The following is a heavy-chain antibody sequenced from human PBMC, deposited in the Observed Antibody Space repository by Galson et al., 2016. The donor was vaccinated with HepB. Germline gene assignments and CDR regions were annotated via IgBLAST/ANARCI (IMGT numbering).Heavy chain of an antibody. CDR3: ARLILTDGRHAFDI. CDR2: ISFYGGSNT. J-gene: IGHJ3*02. Sequence: LRLSCAASGFTFSDYYMSWIRQAPGKGLEWVSFISFYGGSNTNYADSVKGRFTISRDNAKNSLFLQMNSLTAEDTAVYYCARLILTDGRHAFDIWGQGTKVTVSS. V-gene: IGHV3-11*06. CDR1: GFTFSDYY. D-gene: IGHD3-9*01.